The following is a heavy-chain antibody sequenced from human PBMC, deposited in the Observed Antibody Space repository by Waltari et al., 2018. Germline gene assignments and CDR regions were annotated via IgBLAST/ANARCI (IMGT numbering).Heavy chain of an antibody. CDR1: GDSINSYF. D-gene: IGHD3-9*01. CDR3: AGWNDRGRYFGD. J-gene: IGHJ4*02. Sequence: QVQLQESGPGLVKPSETLSLTCSVSGDSINSYFWNWIRQPPGKGLEWIGYIRHTGVTKGNPTLEGRVTMSVDTSKSQSSLRLTSVTAADTAVYYCAGWNDRGRYFGDWGQGTPVTVSS. CDR2: IRHTGVT. V-gene: IGHV4-59*08.